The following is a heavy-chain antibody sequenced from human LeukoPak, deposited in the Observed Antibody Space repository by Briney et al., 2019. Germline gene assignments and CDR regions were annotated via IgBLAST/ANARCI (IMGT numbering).Heavy chain of an antibody. D-gene: IGHD2-15*01. CDR2: ISSSSSYI. Sequence: GGSLRLSCAASGFTFSSYSMNWVRQAPGKGLEWVSSISSSSSYIYYADSVKGRFTISRDNAKNSLYLQMNSLRAEDTAVYYCARAVGWYYYYMDVWGKGTTVTVSS. CDR1: GFTFSSYS. CDR3: ARAVGWYYYYMDV. J-gene: IGHJ6*03. V-gene: IGHV3-21*01.